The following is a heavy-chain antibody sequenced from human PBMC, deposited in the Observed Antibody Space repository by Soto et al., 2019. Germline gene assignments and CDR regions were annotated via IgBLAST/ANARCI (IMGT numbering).Heavy chain of an antibody. CDR2: INPNSGGT. Sequence: ASVKVSCKASGYTFTGYYMHWVRQAPGQGLEWMGWINPNSGGTNYAQKFQGWVTMTRDTSISTAYMELSRLRSDDTAVYYCARATKGTVTTGPYYYYYYGMDVWGQGTTVTVSS. CDR3: ARATKGTVTTGPYYYYYYGMDV. J-gene: IGHJ6*02. CDR1: GYTFTGYY. V-gene: IGHV1-2*04. D-gene: IGHD4-17*01.